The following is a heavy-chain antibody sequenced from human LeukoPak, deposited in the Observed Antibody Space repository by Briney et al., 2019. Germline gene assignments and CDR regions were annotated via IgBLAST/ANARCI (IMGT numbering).Heavy chain of an antibody. CDR1: GYTFTAYY. Sequence: ASVKVSCKASGYTFTAYYIHWVRQAPGQGLEWMGWISAYNGNTNYAQKLQGRVTMTTDTSTSTAYMELRSLRSDDTAVYYCARREWELDFDYWGQGTLVTVSS. D-gene: IGHD1-26*01. CDR2: ISAYNGNT. V-gene: IGHV1-18*04. CDR3: ARREWELDFDY. J-gene: IGHJ4*02.